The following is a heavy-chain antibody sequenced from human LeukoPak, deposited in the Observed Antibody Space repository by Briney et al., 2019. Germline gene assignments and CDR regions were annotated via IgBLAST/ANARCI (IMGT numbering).Heavy chain of an antibody. V-gene: IGHV3-23*01. CDR3: AKVRAPSGSFNSDY. D-gene: IGHD6-19*01. Sequence: GGSLGLSCAASGFTFSNYVMSWVRQAPGKGLEWVSGISGSGDSTYYADSVKGRFTISRDNSKNTLYLQMNSLRVEDTAAYYCAKVRAPSGSFNSDYWGQGTLVTVSS. CDR2: ISGSGDST. J-gene: IGHJ4*02. CDR1: GFTFSNYV.